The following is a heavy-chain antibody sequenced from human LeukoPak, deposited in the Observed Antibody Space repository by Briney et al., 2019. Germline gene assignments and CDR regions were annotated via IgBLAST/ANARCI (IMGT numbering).Heavy chain of an antibody. CDR2: INPNDGDT. J-gene: IGHJ4*02. Sequence: ASVKASCKASGYTFTDYYMHWVRQAPGQGFEWMGWINPNDGDTNYAQKFQGRATMTRDTSISTAHMEVSRLRSDDTAVYYCARANFLYCSSSTCLFDYWGQGTLVTVSS. D-gene: IGHD2-2*01. CDR1: GYTFTDYY. V-gene: IGHV1-2*02. CDR3: ARANFLYCSSSTCLFDY.